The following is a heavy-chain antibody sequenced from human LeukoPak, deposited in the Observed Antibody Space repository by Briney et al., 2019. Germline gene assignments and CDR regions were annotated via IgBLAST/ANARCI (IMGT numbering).Heavy chain of an antibody. D-gene: IGHD3-10*01. V-gene: IGHV4-59*01. J-gene: IGHJ4*02. Sequence: SETLSLTCAVYGGSFSGYYWSWIRQPPGKGLEWIGYIYYSGTTNYNPSLKSRLTISVDTSKNQFSLKLTSVTAADTAVYYCARRTGTYFDSWGQGTLVTVSS. CDR3: ARRTGTYFDS. CDR1: GGSFSGYY. CDR2: IYYSGTT.